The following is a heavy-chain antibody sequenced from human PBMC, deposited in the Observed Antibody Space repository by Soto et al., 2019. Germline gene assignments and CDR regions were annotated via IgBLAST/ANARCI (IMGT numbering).Heavy chain of an antibody. D-gene: IGHD2-15*01. J-gene: IGHJ4*02. CDR2: ISSSSSTI. Sequence: PGGSLRLSCAASGFTFSSYSMNWVRQAPGKGLEWVSYISSSSSTIYYADSVKGRFTISRDNAKNSLYLQMNSLRAEDTAVYYCARDVVVLAAHAIWGQRTPVTVSS. V-gene: IGHV3-48*01. CDR1: GFTFSSYS. CDR3: ARDVVVLAAHAI.